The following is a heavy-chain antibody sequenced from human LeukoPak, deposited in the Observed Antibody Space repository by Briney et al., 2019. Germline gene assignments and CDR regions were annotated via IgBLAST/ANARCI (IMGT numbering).Heavy chain of an antibody. V-gene: IGHV3-23*01. J-gene: IGHJ4*02. Sequence: GGSLRLSCAASGFTFSNCAMSWVRQAPGKGLEWVSGINDRGVDTYYTDSVKGRFTISRDNSKNTLFLQMNSLTAEDTAVYCCAKGSSPLGHFDCWGQGTLVTVSS. CDR1: GFTFSNCA. CDR2: INDRGVDT. CDR3: AKGSSPLGHFDC. D-gene: IGHD6-13*01.